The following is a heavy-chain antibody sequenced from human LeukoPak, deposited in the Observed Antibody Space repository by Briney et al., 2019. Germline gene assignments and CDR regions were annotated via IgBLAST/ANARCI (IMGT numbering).Heavy chain of an antibody. CDR1: GFTFSSYG. Sequence: PGGSLRLSCAASGFTFSSYGMHWVRQAPGRGLEWVAVISYDGSNKYYADSVKGRFTISRDNSKNTLYLQINSLRPEDTAVYYCAKVVRWLDADFDYWGQGTLVTVSS. CDR2: ISYDGSNK. D-gene: IGHD6-19*01. V-gene: IGHV3-30*18. J-gene: IGHJ4*02. CDR3: AKVVRWLDADFDY.